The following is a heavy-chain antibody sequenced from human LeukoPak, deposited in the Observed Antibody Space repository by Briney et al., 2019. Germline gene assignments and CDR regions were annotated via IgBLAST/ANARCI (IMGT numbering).Heavy chain of an antibody. V-gene: IGHV5-51*01. J-gene: IGHJ6*03. Sequence: GESLKISCKGSGYSFTSYWIGWVRQMPGKGLEWMGIIYPGDSDTRYSPSFQGQVTISADKSISTAYLQWSSLKASDTAMYYCARQWGSGSYYSYYYYYMDVWGKGTTVTVSS. CDR2: IYPGDSDT. CDR1: GYSFTSYW. D-gene: IGHD3-10*01. CDR3: ARQWGSGSYYSYYYYYMDV.